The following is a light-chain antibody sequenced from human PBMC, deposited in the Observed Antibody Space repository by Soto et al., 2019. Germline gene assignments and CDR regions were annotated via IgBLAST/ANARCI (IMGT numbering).Light chain of an antibody. V-gene: IGKV1-12*01. CDR2: SAS. CDR1: QDISSW. Sequence: DIQMTQSPSSVSASVGDTITITCRASQDISSWLGWYQQKPGKAPKLLIYSASTLQSGVPSRFSGSGSGTDFTLTITSLQPEDFAVYYCQQYNNWPPLTFGGGTKVEIK. J-gene: IGKJ4*01. CDR3: QQYNNWPPLT.